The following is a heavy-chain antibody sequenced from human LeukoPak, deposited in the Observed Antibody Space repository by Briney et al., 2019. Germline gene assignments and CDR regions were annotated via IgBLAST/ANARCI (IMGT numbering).Heavy chain of an antibody. V-gene: IGHV4-31*03. D-gene: IGHD1-26*01. CDR3: ARDRVGAPDY. CDR2: IYYSGST. J-gene: IGHJ4*02. Sequence: PSQTLSLTCTVSGGSISSGGYSWSWIRQHPGKGLEWIGYIYYSGSTYYNPSLKSRVTISVDTSKNQFSLKLSSVTAADTAVYYCARDRVGAPDYWGQGTLVTVSS. CDR1: GGSISSGGYS.